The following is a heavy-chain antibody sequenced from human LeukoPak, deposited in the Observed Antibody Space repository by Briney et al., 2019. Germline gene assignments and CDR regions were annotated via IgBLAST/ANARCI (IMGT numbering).Heavy chain of an antibody. CDR3: ARRHMTARYFDL. D-gene: IGHD2-21*02. V-gene: IGHV5-51*01. CDR2: IFPGDSDT. Sequence: GESLQISCKGSGYNFTSYWTGWVRQMPGKGLEWMGIIFPGDSDTRYSPSFQGQVTISAEKSISTAYLQWSSLKASDTATYYCARRHMTARYFDLWGRGTLVTVSS. J-gene: IGHJ2*01. CDR1: GYNFTSYW.